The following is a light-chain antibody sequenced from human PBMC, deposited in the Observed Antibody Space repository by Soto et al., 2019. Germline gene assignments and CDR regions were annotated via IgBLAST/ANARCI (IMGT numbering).Light chain of an antibody. CDR1: QDIRKD. CDR3: LQDYSYPFT. J-gene: IGKJ2*01. V-gene: IGKV1-6*01. CDR2: GAS. Sequence: AIQMIQSPSSLSASVGDRVTITCRASQDIRKDLGWYQQKPGKAPKSLVYGASTLQSGVPSRFSGSGSGTDFTLTISSLQPEDFAAYYCLQDYSYPFTFGQGTKLEIK.